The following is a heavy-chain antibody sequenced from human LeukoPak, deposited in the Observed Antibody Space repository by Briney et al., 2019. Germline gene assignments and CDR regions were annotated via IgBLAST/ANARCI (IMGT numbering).Heavy chain of an antibody. D-gene: IGHD6-13*01. V-gene: IGHV4-39*02. CDR1: GASISSSSYY. J-gene: IGHJ4*02. Sequence: SETLSLTCIVSGASISSSSYYWGWIRQPPGKGLEWIASIYYSGSTYYNPSLKSRVTISVDTPKNHFSLKLSSVTAADTAVYYCASLEPAGTGYWGQGPLVTVSS. CDR2: IYYSGST. CDR3: ASLEPAGTGY.